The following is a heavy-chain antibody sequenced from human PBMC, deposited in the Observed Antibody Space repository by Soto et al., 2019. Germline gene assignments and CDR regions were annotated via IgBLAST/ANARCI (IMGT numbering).Heavy chain of an antibody. V-gene: IGHV4-39*01. J-gene: IGHJ5*02. Sequence: SETLSLTCTVSGGSISSSSYYWGWIRQPPGKGLEWIGSIYYSGSTYYNPSLKSRVTISVDTSKNQFSLKLSSVTAADTAVYYCASLTNCISTSCYLIGNPFDPLVQGTLVT. CDR1: GGSISSSSYY. D-gene: IGHD2-2*01. CDR2: IYYSGST. CDR3: ASLTNCISTSCYLIGNPFDP.